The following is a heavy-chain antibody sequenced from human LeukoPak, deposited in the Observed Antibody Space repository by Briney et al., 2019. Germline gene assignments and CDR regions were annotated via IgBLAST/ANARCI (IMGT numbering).Heavy chain of an antibody. CDR3: AREIAAADRAFDI. D-gene: IGHD6-13*01. V-gene: IGHV4-4*07. CDR2: IYTSGST. CDR1: GDSISSYY. J-gene: IGHJ3*02. Sequence: SETLSLTCTVSGDSISSYYWSWIRQPAGKGLEWIGRIYTSGSTKFNPSLKSRVTMSVDTSKNQFSLKLSSVTAADTAVYYCAREIAAADRAFDIWGQGTMVTVSS.